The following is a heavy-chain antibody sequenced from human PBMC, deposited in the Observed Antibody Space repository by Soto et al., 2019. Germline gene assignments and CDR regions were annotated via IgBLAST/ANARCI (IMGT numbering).Heavy chain of an antibody. CDR3: AKDMYSSGWCWRAFDY. V-gene: IGHV3-30*18. CDR1: GFTFSSYG. D-gene: IGHD6-19*01. CDR2: ISYDGSNK. J-gene: IGHJ4*02. Sequence: GGSLRLSCAASGFTFSSYGMHWVRQAPGKGLEWVAVISYDGSNKYYADSVKGRFTISRDNSKNTMYLQMNSPRAEDTAVHYCAKDMYSSGWCWRAFDYWGQGTLVTVSS.